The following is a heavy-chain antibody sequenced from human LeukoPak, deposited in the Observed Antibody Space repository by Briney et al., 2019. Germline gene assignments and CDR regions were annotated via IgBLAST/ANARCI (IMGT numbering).Heavy chain of an antibody. CDR2: LFSGGDT. J-gene: IGHJ4*01. CDR1: GFSFRRYY. V-gene: IGHV3-66*04. Sequence: GGSLRLSCAASGFSFRRYYMSWVRQAPGKGLQWVSVLFSGGDTYYADSVEDRFSISRDSSGETLFLQMNSLRADDTAVYYCARQGFDSGFDYWGHGTMVTVSS. D-gene: IGHD2-21*01. CDR3: ARQGFDSGFDY.